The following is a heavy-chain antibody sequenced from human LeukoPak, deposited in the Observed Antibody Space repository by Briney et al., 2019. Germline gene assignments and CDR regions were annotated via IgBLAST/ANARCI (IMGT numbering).Heavy chain of an antibody. CDR2: IYYSGST. D-gene: IGHD4/OR15-4a*01. V-gene: IGHV4-31*03. Sequence: SQTLSLTCTVSGGSINTNGYYWSRIRQHPGKGLEWIGYIYYSGSTYYNPSLKSRVTISVDTSKNQFSLKLRSVTAADTAVYYCARNSRDYGGYFYYYYMDVWGKGTTVTVSS. CDR1: GGSINTNGYY. J-gene: IGHJ6*03. CDR3: ARNSRDYGGYFYYYYMDV.